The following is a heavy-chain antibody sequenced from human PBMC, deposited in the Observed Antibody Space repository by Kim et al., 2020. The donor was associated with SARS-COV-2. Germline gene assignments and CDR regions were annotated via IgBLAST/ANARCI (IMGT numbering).Heavy chain of an antibody. D-gene: IGHD3-22*01. Sequence: GGSLRLSCAASGFTFSSYWMSWVRQAPGKGLEWVANIKQDGSEKYYVDSVKGRFTISRDNAKNSLYLQMNSLRAEDTAVYYCARDRAIYYYDSSGPDAFDIWGQGTMVTVSS. J-gene: IGHJ3*02. CDR3: ARDRAIYYYDSSGPDAFDI. CDR1: GFTFSSYW. CDR2: IKQDGSEK. V-gene: IGHV3-7*01.